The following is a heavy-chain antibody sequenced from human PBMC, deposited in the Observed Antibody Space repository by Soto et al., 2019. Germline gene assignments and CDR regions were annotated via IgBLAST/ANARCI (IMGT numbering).Heavy chain of an antibody. D-gene: IGHD2-15*01. CDR2: IWYDGSNK. Sequence: PGGSLRLSCAGSGFTFSSYGMHWVRQAPGKGLEWVAVIWYDGSNKYYADSVKGRFTISRDNSKNTLYLQMNSLRAEDTAVYYCARDLRAWVVDGAFDIWGQGTMVTVSS. CDR1: GFTFSSYG. CDR3: ARDLRAWVVDGAFDI. J-gene: IGHJ3*02. V-gene: IGHV3-33*01.